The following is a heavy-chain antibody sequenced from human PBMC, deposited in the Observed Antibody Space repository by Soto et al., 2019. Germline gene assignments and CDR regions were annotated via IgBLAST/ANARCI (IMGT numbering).Heavy chain of an antibody. Sequence: QVQLVESGGGVVQPGRSLRLSCAASGFTFSSYGMHWVRQAPGKGLEWVAVISYDGSNKYYADSVKGRFTISRDNSKNTLYLQMNSLRAEDPAVYYCAKDGGDYGDYDSPPYFQHWGQGTLVTVSS. CDR1: GFTFSSYG. CDR3: AKDGGDYGDYDSPPYFQH. V-gene: IGHV3-30*18. J-gene: IGHJ1*01. D-gene: IGHD4-17*01. CDR2: ISYDGSNK.